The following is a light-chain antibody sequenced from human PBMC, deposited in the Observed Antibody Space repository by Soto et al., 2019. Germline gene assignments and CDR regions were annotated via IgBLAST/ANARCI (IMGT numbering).Light chain of an antibody. V-gene: IGKV3-15*01. J-gene: IGKJ5*01. CDR2: GAS. CDR3: QQYYDWPIT. Sequence: EIVLTQSPATLSLSPGERATLSCRASQSISTILAWYQQKPGQAPRLLIYGASTRATGIPARFSGSGSGTEFTLTISSLQSEDFAVYYCQQYYDWPITFGQGTRLEIK. CDR1: QSISTI.